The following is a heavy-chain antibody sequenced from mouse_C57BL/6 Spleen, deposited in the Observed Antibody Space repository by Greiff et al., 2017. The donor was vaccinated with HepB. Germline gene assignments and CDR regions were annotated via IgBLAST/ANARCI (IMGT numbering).Heavy chain of an antibody. CDR2: IDPSDSYT. CDR3: ASNYYGSSYWYFDV. CDR1: GYTFTSYW. D-gene: IGHD1-1*01. V-gene: IGHV1-59*01. J-gene: IGHJ1*03. Sequence: VQVVESGAELVRPGTSVKLSCKASGYTFTSYWMHWVKQRPGQGLEWIGVIDPSDSYTNYNQKFKGKATLTVDTSSSPAYMQLSSLTSEDSAVYYCASNYYGSSYWYFDVWGTGTTVTVSS.